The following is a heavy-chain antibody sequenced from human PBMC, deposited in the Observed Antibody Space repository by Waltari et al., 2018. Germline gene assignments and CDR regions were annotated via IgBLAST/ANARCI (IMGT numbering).Heavy chain of an antibody. D-gene: IGHD3-22*01. CDR2: RVPLLCTA. J-gene: IGHJ4*02. CDR3: ARGGARHYDSSGYYDFDS. Sequence: QVQLVQSGAEVKKPGSSVKVSCKASGDTFSGYAMSWVRQAPGQGLEWMGGRVPLLCTAKYAHNCQDILTSTTGDFTTTAYMELSGLGSEDTAVYFCARGGARHYDSSGYYDFDSWGQGTQVSVSS. CDR1: GDTFSGYA. V-gene: IGHV1-69*05.